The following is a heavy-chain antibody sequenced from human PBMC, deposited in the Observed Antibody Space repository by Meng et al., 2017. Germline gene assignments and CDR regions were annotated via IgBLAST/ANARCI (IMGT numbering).Heavy chain of an antibody. J-gene: IGHJ4*02. CDR1: GWSFSGYY. Sequence: QVQLQQWGAGLLKPSETPSLTCAVYGWSFSGYYWSWIRQPPGKGLEWIGEINHSGSTNYNPSLKSRVTISVDTSKNQFSLKLSSVTAADTAVYYCARVIYDYVWGSYRFDYWGQGTLVTVSS. V-gene: IGHV4-34*01. CDR3: ARVIYDYVWGSYRFDY. D-gene: IGHD3-16*02. CDR2: INHSGST.